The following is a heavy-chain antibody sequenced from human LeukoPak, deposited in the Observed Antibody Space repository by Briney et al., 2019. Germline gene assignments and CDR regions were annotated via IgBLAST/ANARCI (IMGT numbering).Heavy chain of an antibody. D-gene: IGHD6-19*01. Sequence: GGSLRLSCEASGFTFSDYYMTWIRQAPGKGLEWVSYISSSGSTIYYGDSVKGRFTISRDNAKNSLYLQMNSLRAEDTAVYYCAAPRLQWLVRLDAFDIWGQGTMVTVSS. CDR3: AAPRLQWLVRLDAFDI. CDR1: GFTFSDYY. V-gene: IGHV3-11*04. J-gene: IGHJ3*02. CDR2: ISSSGSTI.